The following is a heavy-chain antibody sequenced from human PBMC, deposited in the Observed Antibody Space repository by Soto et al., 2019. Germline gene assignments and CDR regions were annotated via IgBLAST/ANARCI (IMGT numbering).Heavy chain of an antibody. D-gene: IGHD3-22*01. J-gene: IGHJ6*02. CDR3: ARLAYYDSSGYYVFNGMDV. CDR1: GGSISSYY. Sequence: SEPLPLTCTVSGGSISSYYWSWLRQPPGKGLEWIGYIYYSGSTNYNPSLKSRVTISVDTSKNQFSLKLSSVTAADTAVYYCARLAYYDSSGYYVFNGMDVWGQGTTVTVSS. CDR2: IYYSGST. V-gene: IGHV4-59*08.